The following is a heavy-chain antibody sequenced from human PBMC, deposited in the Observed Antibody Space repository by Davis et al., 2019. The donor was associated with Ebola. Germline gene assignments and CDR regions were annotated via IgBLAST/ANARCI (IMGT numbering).Heavy chain of an antibody. V-gene: IGHV3-11*04. CDR1: GFSFSDYF. CDR3: AGVAAAASWNWYFDL. D-gene: IGHD6-13*01. Sequence: GESLKTSCAASGFSFSDYFMSWIRQAPGKEMEWIAYISGSGSTIYYADSVEGRFTISRDNAKRSLFLQMESLRAEDTAVYYCAGVAAAASWNWYFDLWGRGTLVSVSS. CDR2: ISGSGSTI. J-gene: IGHJ2*01.